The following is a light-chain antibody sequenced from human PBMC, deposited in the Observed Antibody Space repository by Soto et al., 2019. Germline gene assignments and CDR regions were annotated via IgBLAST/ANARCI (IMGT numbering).Light chain of an antibody. V-gene: IGKV1-39*01. Sequence: DIQMTQSPSSLSASVGDRVTITCRASQSIDSYLNWYQLKPGKAPKLLIYAASTLQSGVPSRFSGSGSGTGFTLTISSLQPEDFATYYCQQSYSTPITCGQGTRLEIK. CDR1: QSIDSY. CDR3: QQSYSTPIT. CDR2: AAS. J-gene: IGKJ5*01.